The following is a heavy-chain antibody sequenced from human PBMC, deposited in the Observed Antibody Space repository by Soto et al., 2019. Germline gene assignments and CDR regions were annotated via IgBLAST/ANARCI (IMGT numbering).Heavy chain of an antibody. V-gene: IGHV3-33*01. CDR1: GFTFNNYG. CDR2: IWNDGSNS. J-gene: IGHJ6*02. D-gene: IGHD6-13*01. Sequence: QVQLVESGGGVVQPGRSLRLSCAASGFTFNNYGMHWVRQAPGKGLEWLAVIWNDGSNSSYANSLKGRFTISRDNSKNTLYLQMSSLRAEDTGVYYCARRQIPPPTRGAANARGAMDVWGQGTTVTVSS. CDR3: ARRQIPPPTRGAANARGAMDV.